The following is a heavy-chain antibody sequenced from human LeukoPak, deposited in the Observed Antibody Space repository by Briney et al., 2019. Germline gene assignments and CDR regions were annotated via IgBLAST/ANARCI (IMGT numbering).Heavy chain of an antibody. CDR2: IYPADSNT. CDR1: GYSFTNYW. J-gene: IGHJ5*02. Sequence: PGESLKISCKGSGYSFTNYWLVWARPLPGKGLEWMGIIYPADSNTRYSPSFQGQVTISADKSISTAYLQWSSLKASDTAMYYCARGNTGNWFDPWGQGTLVTVSS. CDR3: ARGNTGNWFDP. D-gene: IGHD1-14*01. V-gene: IGHV5-51*01.